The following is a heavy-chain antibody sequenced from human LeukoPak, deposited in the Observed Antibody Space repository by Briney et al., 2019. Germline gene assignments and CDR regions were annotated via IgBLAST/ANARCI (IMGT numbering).Heavy chain of an antibody. J-gene: IGHJ4*02. CDR1: GGTFNSYA. Sequence: ASVKVSCKASGGTFNSYAISWVRQAPGQGLEWMGWINPNSGGTNYAQKFQGRVTMTRDTSISTAYMELSRLRSDDTAVYYCARDAHYDSSGYHDYWGQGTLVTVSS. D-gene: IGHD3-22*01. CDR3: ARDAHYDSSGYHDY. V-gene: IGHV1-2*02. CDR2: INPNSGGT.